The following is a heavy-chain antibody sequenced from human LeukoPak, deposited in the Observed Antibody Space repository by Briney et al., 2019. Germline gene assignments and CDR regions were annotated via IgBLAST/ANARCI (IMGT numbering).Heavy chain of an antibody. CDR2: MWYGGSDK. D-gene: IGHD3-10*02. CDR1: GFIFSSYG. CDR3: ARVFGYYMDV. J-gene: IGHJ6*03. Sequence: GGSLRLSCAASGFIFSSYGMHWVRQAPGKGLEWVAVMWYGGSDKYYGDSVKGRFTISRDNSKNSLYLQMNSLRAEDTAVYYCARVFGYYMDVWGKGTTVTVSS. V-gene: IGHV3-33*08.